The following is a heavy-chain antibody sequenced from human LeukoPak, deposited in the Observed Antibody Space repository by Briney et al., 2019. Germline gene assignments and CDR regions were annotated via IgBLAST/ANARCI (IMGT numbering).Heavy chain of an antibody. CDR1: GFTFSSYA. V-gene: IGHV3-23*01. CDR2: ISGSGGST. J-gene: IGHJ4*02. D-gene: IGHD6-6*01. CDR3: AKVYSSSIRRPYFDY. Sequence: GGSLRLSRAASGFTFSSYAMSWVRQAPGKGLEWVSAISGSGGSTYYADSVKGRFTISRDNSKNTLYLQMNSLRAEDTAVYYCAKVYSSSIRRPYFDYWGQGTLVTVSS.